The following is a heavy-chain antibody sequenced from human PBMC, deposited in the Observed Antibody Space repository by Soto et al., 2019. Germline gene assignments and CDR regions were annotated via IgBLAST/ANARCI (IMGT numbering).Heavy chain of an antibody. V-gene: IGHV4-39*01. Sequence: QLQLQESGPGLVKPSETLSLTCTVSGGSISSSSYYWGWIRQPPGKGLEWIGSIYYSGSTYYNPSLNRRIPISVDTSKNQFSLKLSSVTAADTAVYYCAKLGYYDFWSGYSPRGYFDYWGQGTLVTVSS. CDR3: AKLGYYDFWSGYSPRGYFDY. CDR2: IYYSGST. CDR1: GGSISSSSYY. D-gene: IGHD3-3*01. J-gene: IGHJ4*02.